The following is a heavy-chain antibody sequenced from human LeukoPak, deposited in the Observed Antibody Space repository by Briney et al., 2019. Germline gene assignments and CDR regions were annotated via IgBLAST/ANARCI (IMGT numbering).Heavy chain of an antibody. J-gene: IGHJ4*02. CDR2: IYYSGST. V-gene: IGHV4-30-4*01. Sequence: SETLSLTCTVSGGSISSGDYYWSWIRQPPGKGLEWIGYIYYSGSTYYSPSLKSRVTISVDTSKDQFSLKLSSVTAADTAVYYCARAHLLRAFDYWGQGTLVTVSS. CDR3: ARAHLLRAFDY. D-gene: IGHD1-26*01. CDR1: GGSISSGDYY.